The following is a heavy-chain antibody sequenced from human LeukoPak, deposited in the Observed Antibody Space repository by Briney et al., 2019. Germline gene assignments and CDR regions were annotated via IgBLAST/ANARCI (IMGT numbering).Heavy chain of an antibody. J-gene: IGHJ6*02. Sequence: RASETLSLTCTVSGGSVSSGSYYWSWIRQPPGKGLEWIGYIYYSGSTNYNPSLKSRVTISVDTSKNQFSLKLSSVTAADTAVYYCARDGAAAGISGMDVWGQGTTVTVSS. CDR1: GGSVSSGSYY. V-gene: IGHV4-61*01. CDR3: ARDGAAAGISGMDV. CDR2: IYYSGST. D-gene: IGHD6-13*01.